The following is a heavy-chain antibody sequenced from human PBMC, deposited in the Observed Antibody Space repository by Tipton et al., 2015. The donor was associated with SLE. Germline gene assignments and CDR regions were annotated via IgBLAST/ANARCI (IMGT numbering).Heavy chain of an antibody. J-gene: IGHJ2*01. Sequence: TLSLTCTVSGGSISSGSYYWSWIRQPPGKGLEWIGYIYYSGSTNYNPSLKSRVTISVDTSKNQFSLKLSSVTAADTAVYYCARCQGSTVTTNWYFDLWGRGTLVTVSS. V-gene: IGHV4-61*01. D-gene: IGHD4-17*01. CDR3: ARCQGSTVTTNWYFDL. CDR1: GGSISSGSYY. CDR2: IYYSGST.